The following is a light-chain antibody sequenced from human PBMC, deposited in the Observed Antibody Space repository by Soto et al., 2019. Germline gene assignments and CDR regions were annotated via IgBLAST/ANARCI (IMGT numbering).Light chain of an antibody. V-gene: IGLV1-44*01. CDR2: SSD. CDR1: SSNIGSNT. J-gene: IGLJ2*01. CDR3: AAWDASLNGVV. Sequence: QSVLTQPPSASGTPGQRVTISCSGSSSNIGSNTVNWYQQLPGTAPKLLIYSSDQRPSGVPDRFSGSKSGTSASLAISGLQSEDEADYYCAAWDASLNGVVFGGGTKVTVL.